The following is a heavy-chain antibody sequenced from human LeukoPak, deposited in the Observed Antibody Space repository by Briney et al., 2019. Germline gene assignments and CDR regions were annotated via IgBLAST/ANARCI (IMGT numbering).Heavy chain of an antibody. CDR2: IYSGGST. D-gene: IGHD5-18*01. Sequence: PGGSLRLSCAASGFTVSSNYMSWVRQAPGKGLEWVSVIYSGGSTYYTDSVKGRFTISRDNSKNTLYLQMNSLRAEDTAVYYCARSGYSYGWDLEYWGQGTLVTVSS. V-gene: IGHV3-53*01. CDR1: GFTVSSNY. CDR3: ARSGYSYGWDLEY. J-gene: IGHJ4*02.